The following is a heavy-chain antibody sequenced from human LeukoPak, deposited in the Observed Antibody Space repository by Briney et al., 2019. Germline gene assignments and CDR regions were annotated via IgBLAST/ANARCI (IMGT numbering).Heavy chain of an antibody. V-gene: IGHV1-69*05. D-gene: IGHD2-2*02. CDR1: GGTFSSYA. CDR3: AIEVGDCSSTSCDTPWFDP. Sequence: GASVKVSCKASGGTFSSYAISWVRQAPGQGLEWMGGIIPIFGTANYAQKFQGRVAITTDESTSTAYMELSGLRSEDTAVYYCAIEVGDCSSTSCDTPWFDPWGQGTLVTVSS. J-gene: IGHJ5*02. CDR2: IIPIFGTA.